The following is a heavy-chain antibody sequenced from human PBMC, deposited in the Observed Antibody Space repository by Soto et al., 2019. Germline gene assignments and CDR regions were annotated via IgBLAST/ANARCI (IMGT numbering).Heavy chain of an antibody. CDR3: ARAFFFFQAEGGIRDVRSVSAFLRNRSSDL. CDR2: IYHSGST. J-gene: IGHJ2*01. Sequence: PPGKGPEWIGEIYHSGSTNYNPSLKSRVTISVDKSKNQFSLKLSSVTAADTAVYYCARAFFFFQAEGGIRDVRSVSAFLRNRSSDL. V-gene: IGHV4-4*02. D-gene: IGHD3-10*02.